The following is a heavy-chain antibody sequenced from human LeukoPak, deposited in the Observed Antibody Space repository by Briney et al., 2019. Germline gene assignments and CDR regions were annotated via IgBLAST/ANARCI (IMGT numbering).Heavy chain of an antibody. J-gene: IGHJ4*02. CDR3: ARESAEGYFDY. CDR1: GGSISSGSYY. CDR2: IYTSGST. V-gene: IGHV4-61*02. Sequence: PSETLSLTCTVSGGSISSGSYYWSWIRQPAGKGLEWIGRIYTSGSTNYNPSLKSRVTISVDTSKNQFSLKLSSVTAADTAVYYCARESAEGYFDYWGRGTLVTVSS.